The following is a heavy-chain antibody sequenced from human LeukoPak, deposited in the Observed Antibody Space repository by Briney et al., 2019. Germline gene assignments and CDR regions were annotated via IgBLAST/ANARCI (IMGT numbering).Heavy chain of an antibody. Sequence: KPSETLSLTCSVSGGSLTSYYWSWIRQSPGKALEWIGYIYYRGNTNYNPSLKSRVTISVDTSKNQFSLKLSSATAADTAVYYCARESEWSGFFVYWGQGTLVTVSS. CDR3: ARESEWSGFFVY. V-gene: IGHV4-59*01. CDR1: GGSLTSYY. J-gene: IGHJ4*02. D-gene: IGHD3-3*01. CDR2: IYYRGNT.